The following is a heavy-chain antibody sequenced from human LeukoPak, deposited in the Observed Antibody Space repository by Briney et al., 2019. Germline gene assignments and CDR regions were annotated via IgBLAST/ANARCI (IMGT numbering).Heavy chain of an antibody. CDR1: GGSINFGDYY. Sequence: TLSLTCTVSGGSINFGDYYWSWIRQPPGKGLEWIGYIYYSGSTYYNPSLKSRVTISGDTSKNQFSLKLRSVTAADTAVYYCARAPEAFDIWGQGTMVTVSS. J-gene: IGHJ3*02. CDR2: IYYSGST. CDR3: ARAPEAFDI. V-gene: IGHV4-30-4*08.